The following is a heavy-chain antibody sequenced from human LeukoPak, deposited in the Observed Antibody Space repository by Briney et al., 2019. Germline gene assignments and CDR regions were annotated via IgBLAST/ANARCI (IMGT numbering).Heavy chain of an antibody. Sequence: GGSLRLSCAASGFTFSSYNMNWVRQAPGKGLEWVSAISGSGGSTYYADSVKGRFTISRDNSKNTLYLQMNSLRAEDTAVYYCAKEGAVRTYYYDSSGLYWGQGTLVTVSS. CDR1: GFTFSSYN. J-gene: IGHJ4*02. D-gene: IGHD3-22*01. CDR2: ISGSGGST. V-gene: IGHV3-23*01. CDR3: AKEGAVRTYYYDSSGLY.